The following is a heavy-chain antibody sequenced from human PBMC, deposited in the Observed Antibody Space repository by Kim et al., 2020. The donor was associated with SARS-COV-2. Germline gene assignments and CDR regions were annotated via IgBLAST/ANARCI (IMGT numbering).Heavy chain of an antibody. Sequence: SETLSLTCAVYGGSFSGYYWSWIRQPPGKGLEWIGEINHSGSTNYNPSLKSRVTISVDTSKNQFSLKLSSVTAADTAVYYCARGVVWFGRGDGMDVWGQGTTVTVSS. J-gene: IGHJ6*02. CDR1: GGSFSGYY. V-gene: IGHV4-34*01. CDR2: INHSGST. CDR3: ARGVVWFGRGDGMDV. D-gene: IGHD3-10*01.